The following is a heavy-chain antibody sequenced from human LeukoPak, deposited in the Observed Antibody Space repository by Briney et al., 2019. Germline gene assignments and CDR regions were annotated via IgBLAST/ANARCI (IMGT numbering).Heavy chain of an antibody. CDR2: IHNSGST. Sequence: SETLSLTCTVSGGSITSYSYYWGWFRQSPGKGLEWIASIHNSGSTYYNPSLRSRVTISVDRSKNQFSLKLSSVTAADTAVYYCARDLALYGMDVWGQGTTVTVSS. V-gene: IGHV4-39*07. J-gene: IGHJ6*02. CDR1: GGSITSYSYY. CDR3: ARDLALYGMDV.